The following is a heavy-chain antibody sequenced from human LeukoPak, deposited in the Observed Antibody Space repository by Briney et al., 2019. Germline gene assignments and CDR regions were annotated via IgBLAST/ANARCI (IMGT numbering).Heavy chain of an antibody. CDR3: ARDRSMTHFDY. J-gene: IGHJ4*02. CDR1: GFTFSSYW. Sequence: PGGSLRLSCAASGFTFSSYWMHWVRHAPGKGLEWVSGINWNGGSTGYADSVKGRFTISRDNAKNSLYLQMNSLRAEDTALYYCARDRSMTHFDYWGQGTLVTVSS. CDR2: INWNGGST. V-gene: IGHV3-20*04.